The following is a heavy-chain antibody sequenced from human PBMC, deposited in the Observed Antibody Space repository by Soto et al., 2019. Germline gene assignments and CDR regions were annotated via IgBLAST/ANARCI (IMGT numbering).Heavy chain of an antibody. CDR1: GFTFSSYA. CDR2: ISGSGGST. D-gene: IGHD6-19*01. J-gene: IGHJ6*02. V-gene: IGHV3-23*01. CDR3: AKACIAVAINPYGMDV. Sequence: GGSLRLSCAASGFTFSSYAMSWVRQAPGKGLEWVSAISGSGGSTYYADSVKGRFTFSRDNSKNTLYLQMNSLRAEDTAVYYCAKACIAVAINPYGMDVWGQGTTVTVSS.